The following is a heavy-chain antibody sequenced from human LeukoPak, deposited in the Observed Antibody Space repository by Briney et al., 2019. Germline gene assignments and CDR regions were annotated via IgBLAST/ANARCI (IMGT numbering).Heavy chain of an antibody. CDR2: ISYDGSNK. CDR3: ASGVATISFFY. CDR1: GFTFSSYA. D-gene: IGHD5-12*01. J-gene: IGHJ4*02. Sequence: GRSLRLSCAASGFTFSSYAMHWVRQAPGKGLEWVAVISYDGSNKYYADSVKGRFTISRDNSKNTLYLQMNSLRAEDTAVYHCASGVATISFFYWGQGTLVTVSS. V-gene: IGHV3-30*04.